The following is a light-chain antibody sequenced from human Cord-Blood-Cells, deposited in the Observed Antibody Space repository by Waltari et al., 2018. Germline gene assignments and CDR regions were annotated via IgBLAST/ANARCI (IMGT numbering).Light chain of an antibody. CDR1: QSVLYSSNNKNY. CDR2: WAS. J-gene: IGKJ2*03. Sequence: DIVMTQSPDSLAVSLGERAPINCKSSQSVLYSSNNKNYLAWYQQKPGPPPKLLIYWASTRESGVPDRFSGSGSGTDFTLTISSLQAEDVAVYYCQQYYSTPYSFGPGTKLEIK. V-gene: IGKV4-1*01. CDR3: QQYYSTPYS.